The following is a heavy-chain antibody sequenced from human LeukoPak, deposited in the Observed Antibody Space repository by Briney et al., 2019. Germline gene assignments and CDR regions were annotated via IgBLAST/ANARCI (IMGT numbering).Heavy chain of an antibody. CDR2: IYHSGNT. J-gene: IGHJ4*02. CDR3: ARDKGMAAAGTGYFDY. D-gene: IGHD6-13*01. CDR1: GGSISSYY. V-gene: IGHV4-59*12. Sequence: SETLSLTCTVPGGSISSYYWSWIRQPPGKGLEWIGYIYHSGNTYYNPSLKSRVTISVDRSKNQFSLKLSSVTAADTAVYYCARDKGMAAAGTGYFDYWGQGTLVTVSS.